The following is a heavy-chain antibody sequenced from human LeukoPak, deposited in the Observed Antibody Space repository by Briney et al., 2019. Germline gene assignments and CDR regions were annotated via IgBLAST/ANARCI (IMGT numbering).Heavy chain of an antibody. J-gene: IGHJ4*02. CDR3: TRSAELLWFGEYLSN. D-gene: IGHD3-10*01. Sequence: PGGSLRLSCAASGFTFSGSAMHWVRQASGKGLEWVGRIRSKANSYATAYAASVKGRFTISRDDSKNTAYLQMTSLKTKDTAVYYCTRSAELLWFGEYLSNWGQGTLVTVSS. CDR2: IRSKANSYAT. V-gene: IGHV3-73*01. CDR1: GFTFSGSA.